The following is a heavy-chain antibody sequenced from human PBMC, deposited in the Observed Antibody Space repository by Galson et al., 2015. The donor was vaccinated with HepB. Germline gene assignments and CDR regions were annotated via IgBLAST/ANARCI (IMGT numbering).Heavy chain of an antibody. J-gene: IGHJ5*02. V-gene: IGHV3-7*01. CDR3: VRDREVPGGGDWFDP. CDR1: GFSFSTYW. Sequence: LRLSCAASGFSFSTYWMSWVRQAPGKGLEWVANIKDDGGEKYYVESVKGRFTISRDNAKNSLWLQMNSLRAEDTAMYYCVRDREVPGGGDWFDPWGQGTLVTVSS. CDR2: IKDDGGEK. D-gene: IGHD2-2*01.